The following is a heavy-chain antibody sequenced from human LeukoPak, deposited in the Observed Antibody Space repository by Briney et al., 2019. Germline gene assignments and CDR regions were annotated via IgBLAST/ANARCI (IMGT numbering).Heavy chain of an antibody. CDR3: ARGDSSYCFDY. CDR1: GGSISSYY. CDR2: IYYSGST. J-gene: IGHJ4*02. Sequence: SETLSLTCTVSGGSISSYYWSWIRQPPGKGLEWIGYIYYSGSTNYNPSLKSRVTISVDTSKNQFSLKLSSVTAADTAVYYCARGDSSYCFDYWGQGTLVTVSS. D-gene: IGHD6-6*01. V-gene: IGHV4-59*01.